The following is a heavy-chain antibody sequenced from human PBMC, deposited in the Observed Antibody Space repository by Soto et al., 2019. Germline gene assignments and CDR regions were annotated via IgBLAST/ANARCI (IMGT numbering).Heavy chain of an antibody. J-gene: IGHJ4*02. V-gene: IGHV3-15*07. Sequence: GGSLRLSSAAADCTFGNAGMNWVRQAPGKGLEWVGRIKSKTDGGTTDYAAPVKGRFTISRDDSKNTLYLQMNSLKTEDTAVYYCTTRVYYDSSGYYPFDYWGQGTLVTVSS. D-gene: IGHD3-22*01. CDR3: TTRVYYDSSGYYPFDY. CDR2: IKSKTDGGTT. CDR1: DCTFGNAG.